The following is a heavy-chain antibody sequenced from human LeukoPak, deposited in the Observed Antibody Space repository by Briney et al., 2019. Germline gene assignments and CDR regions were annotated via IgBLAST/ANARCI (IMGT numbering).Heavy chain of an antibody. Sequence: GGSLRLSCAASGFIFSRAWMSWIRQAPGKGLEWVGRIKSNSAGGTSDFPAPVRRRFTISRDDSKSTVHLQMNSLKAEDTAVYYCSEMNDKDAFNFWGQGTMVTVSS. J-gene: IGHJ3*01. V-gene: IGHV3-15*01. CDR2: IKSNSAGGTS. CDR3: SEMNDKDAFNF. D-gene: IGHD1-1*01. CDR1: GFIFSRAW.